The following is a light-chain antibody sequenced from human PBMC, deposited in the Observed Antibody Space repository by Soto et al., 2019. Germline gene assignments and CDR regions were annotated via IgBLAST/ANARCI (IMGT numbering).Light chain of an antibody. V-gene: IGKV3-15*01. J-gene: IGKJ1*01. CDR2: GAS. CDR1: QSVDSN. CDR3: QQYNRRPRA. Sequence: EIVMTQSPATLSVSPGERATLSCRASQSVDSNLAWYQQKPGQAPRLLIYGASTRATGIPARFSGSGSGTDFTLTISSLQSEDFAVYYCQQYNRRPRAFGQGTKLQIK.